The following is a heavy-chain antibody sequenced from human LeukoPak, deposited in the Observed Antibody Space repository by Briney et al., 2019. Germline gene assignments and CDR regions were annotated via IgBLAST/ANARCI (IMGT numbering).Heavy chain of an antibody. V-gene: IGHV4-4*07. CDR1: GGSISSYY. CDR2: IYTSGST. Sequence: SETLSLTCTVSGGSISSYYWSWIRQPAGKGLEWIGRIYTSGSTNYNPSLKSLVTMSVDTSKNQFSLKLSSVTAADTAVYYCAREVGYSSGWYYYYYMDVWGKGTTVTVSS. D-gene: IGHD6-19*01. CDR3: AREVGYSSGWYYYYYMDV. J-gene: IGHJ6*03.